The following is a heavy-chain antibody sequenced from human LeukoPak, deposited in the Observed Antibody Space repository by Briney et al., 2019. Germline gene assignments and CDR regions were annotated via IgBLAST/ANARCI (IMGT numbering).Heavy chain of an antibody. J-gene: IGHJ4*02. CDR2: IYYSGST. V-gene: IGHV4-61*08. CDR1: GGSISSGGYY. CDR3: ARGFQQLASL. D-gene: IGHD6-13*01. Sequence: SETLSLTCTVSGGSISSGGYYWSWIRQHPGKGLEWIGYIYYSGSTNYNPSLKSRVTISVDTSKNQFSLKLSSVTAADTAVYYCARGFQQLASLWGQGTLVTVSS.